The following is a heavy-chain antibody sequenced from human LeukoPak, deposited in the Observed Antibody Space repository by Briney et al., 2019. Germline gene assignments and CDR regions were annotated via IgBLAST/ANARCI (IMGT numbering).Heavy chain of an antibody. CDR3: ARDGPAGDTATY. CDR2: ISSSSSYI. Sequence: GGSLRHSCAASGFTFDDYTMHWVRQAPGKGLEWVSSISSSSSYIYYADSVKGRFTISRDNAKNSLYLQMNSLRAEDTAVYYCARDGPAGDTATYWGQGTLVTVSS. V-gene: IGHV3-21*01. D-gene: IGHD5-18*01. CDR1: GFTFDDYT. J-gene: IGHJ4*02.